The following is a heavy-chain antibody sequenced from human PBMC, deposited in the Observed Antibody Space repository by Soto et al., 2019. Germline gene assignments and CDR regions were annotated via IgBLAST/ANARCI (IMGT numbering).Heavy chain of an antibody. V-gene: IGHV2-5*02. CDR2: IYWDDDE. D-gene: IGHD3-10*01. J-gene: IGHJ6*02. CDR3: VRMWRYYGGDSYYGMDA. CDR1: GFSLNTGGVG. Sequence: ITLKESGPTLVKPTQTLTLTCTFSGFSLNTGGVGVGGVRQPRGKAMEWLALIYWDDDESYRPALRSRLNITKDTINTQVVLTMTNMDPEDTATYYCVRMWRYYGGDSYYGMDAWGQGPTVTVSS.